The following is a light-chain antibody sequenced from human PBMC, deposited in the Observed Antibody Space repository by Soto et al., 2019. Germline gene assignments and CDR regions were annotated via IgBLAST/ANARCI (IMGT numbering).Light chain of an antibody. CDR1: SSDVGGYDY. CDR2: EVT. V-gene: IGLV2-14*01. CDR3: SSHTSGSTRV. J-gene: IGLJ1*01. Sequence: QSVLTQPASMSGSPGQSIAISCTGTSSDVGGYDYVSWYQQQPDKASKLMIYEVTKRPSGVSNRFSGSKSGNTASLTISGLQAEDEADYYCSSHTSGSTRVFGTGTKVTVL.